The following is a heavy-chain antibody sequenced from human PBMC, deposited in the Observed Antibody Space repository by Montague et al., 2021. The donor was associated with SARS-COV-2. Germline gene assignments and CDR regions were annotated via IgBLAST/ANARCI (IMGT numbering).Heavy chain of an antibody. CDR2: IFYSGST. D-gene: IGHD4-23*01. CDR3: AKASRGYGGDFDS. Sequence: SETLSLTCSVSGDSFNRNYWSWVRQPPGKGLEWLGYIFYSGSTYNPSLNSRVTMSLDTSKNHFSLHLISVTAADTAVYYCAKASRGYGGDFDSWGQGTLVIVSS. V-gene: IGHV4-59*01. CDR1: GDSFNRNY. J-gene: IGHJ4*02.